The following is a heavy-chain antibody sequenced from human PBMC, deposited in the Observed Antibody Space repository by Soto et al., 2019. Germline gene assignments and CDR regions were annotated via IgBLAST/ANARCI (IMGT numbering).Heavy chain of an antibody. J-gene: IGHJ4*02. D-gene: IGHD5-18*01. CDR1: GCTFTSYG. CDR2: ISAYNGNT. V-gene: IGHV1-18*01. CDR3: ARGYSYGSYFDY. Sequence: PSVKVSCKASGCTFTSYGISWVRQAPGQGLEWMGWISAYNGNTNYAQKLQGRVTMTTDTSTSTAYMELRSLRSDDTAVYYCARGYSYGSYFDYWGQGTLVTVSS.